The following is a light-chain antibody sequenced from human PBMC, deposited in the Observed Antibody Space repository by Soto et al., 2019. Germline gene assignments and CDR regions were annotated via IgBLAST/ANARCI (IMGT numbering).Light chain of an antibody. J-gene: IGKJ4*01. CDR2: DAS. Sequence: EFALTQSPGTLSLSPGERATLSCRASQTVRNNYLAWYQQKPGQAPRLLIYDASSRATGIPDRFSGGGSGTDFTLTMGRLESADFAVYYCQQFSSYPLTFGGGTKVDI. CDR3: QQFSSYPLT. CDR1: QTVRNNY. V-gene: IGKV3-20*01.